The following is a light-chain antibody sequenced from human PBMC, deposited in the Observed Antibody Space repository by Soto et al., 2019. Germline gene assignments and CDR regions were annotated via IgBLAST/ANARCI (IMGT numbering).Light chain of an antibody. Sequence: QSALTQPPSASGSPGQSVTISCAGTSRDVGGYNYVSWYQQHPGKAPKLLIYEVIKRPSGVPDRFSGSKYGNTASLTVSGLQAEDEADYFCSSYAGSKIFVFGTGTKVTV. CDR1: SRDVGGYNY. CDR3: SSYAGSKIFV. V-gene: IGLV2-8*01. CDR2: EVI. J-gene: IGLJ1*01.